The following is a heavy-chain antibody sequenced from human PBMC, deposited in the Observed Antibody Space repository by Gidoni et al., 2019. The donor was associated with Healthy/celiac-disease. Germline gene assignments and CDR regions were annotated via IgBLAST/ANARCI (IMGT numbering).Heavy chain of an antibody. V-gene: IGHV3-11*06. CDR2: ISSSSSYT. J-gene: IGHJ6*02. CDR3: AKNYYYGMDV. Sequence: QVQLVESGGGLVKPGGSLRLSCAASGFTFSDYYMSWIRQAPGKGLEWVSYISSSSSYTNYADSVKGRFTISRDNAKNSLYLQMNGLRAEDTAVYYCAKNYYYGMDVWGQGTTVTVSS. CDR1: GFTFSDYY.